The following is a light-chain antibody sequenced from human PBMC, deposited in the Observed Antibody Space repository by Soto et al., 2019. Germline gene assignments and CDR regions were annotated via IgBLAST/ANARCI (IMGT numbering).Light chain of an antibody. CDR2: GAS. J-gene: IGKJ5*01. CDR3: QQYNNWPPIT. Sequence: EIVLTQSPATLSVSPGERATLSCRASQSVGSNLAWYHQKNGQAPRLLVYGASTRATGIPATFSGSGSGTEFTLTISSLQSEDFAVYYCQQYNNWPPITFGQGTRLEIK. V-gene: IGKV3-15*01. CDR1: QSVGSN.